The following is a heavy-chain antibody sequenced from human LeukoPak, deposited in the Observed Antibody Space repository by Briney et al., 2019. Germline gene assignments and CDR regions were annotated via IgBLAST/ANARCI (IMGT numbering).Heavy chain of an antibody. D-gene: IGHD6-25*01. CDR1: GGSINNVVYY. Sequence: PSETLSLTCSVSGGSINNVVYYWDWIRPPPGKSLEWIGDIYQTGTTYYNPSFESRVTISADTSNNQVSLKMNAVTAADTAVYYCARRRGSSSGGPFDYWGRGTLVIASS. J-gene: IGHJ4*02. CDR2: IYQTGTT. CDR3: ARRRGSSSGGPFDY. V-gene: IGHV4-39*01.